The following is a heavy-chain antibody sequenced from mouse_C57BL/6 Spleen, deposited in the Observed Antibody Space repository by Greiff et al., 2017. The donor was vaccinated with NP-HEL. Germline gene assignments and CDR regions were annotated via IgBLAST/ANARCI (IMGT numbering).Heavy chain of an antibody. V-gene: IGHV2-2*01. CDR3: ARSYYSNYVYAMDY. D-gene: IGHD2-5*01. CDR2: IWSGGST. CDR1: GFSLTSYG. Sequence: QVQLQQSGPGLVQPSHCLSITCTVSGFSLTSYGVHWVRQSPGKGLEWLGVIWSGGSTDYNAAFISRMSISKDNSKSQVCFKMNSLQADDTARYYCARSYYSNYVYAMDYWGQGTSVTVSS. J-gene: IGHJ4*01.